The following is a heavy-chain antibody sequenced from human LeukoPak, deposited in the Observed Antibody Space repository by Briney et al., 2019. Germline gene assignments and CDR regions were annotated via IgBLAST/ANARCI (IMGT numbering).Heavy chain of an antibody. CDR1: GFTFSDYY. CDR3: ARAFCYSGGTCYSDYNDY. V-gene: IGHV3-72*01. Sequence: GGSLRLSCAASGFTFSDYYIDWVRQAPGKGLEWVGRTRNRANGYTTECAASVEGRFTVSRDNSKNSLFLQMNGLKPEDTAVYFCARAFCYSGGTCYSDYNDYWGQGALVTVSS. CDR2: TRNRANGYTT. J-gene: IGHJ4*02. D-gene: IGHD2-15*01.